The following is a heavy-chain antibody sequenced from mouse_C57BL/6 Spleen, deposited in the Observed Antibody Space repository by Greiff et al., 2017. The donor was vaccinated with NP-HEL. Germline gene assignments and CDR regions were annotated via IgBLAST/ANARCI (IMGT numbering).Heavy chain of an antibody. J-gene: IGHJ4*01. Sequence: QVQLQQPGAELVKPGASVKLSCKASGYTFTSYWMHWVKQRPGQGLEWIGMIHPNSGSTNYNEKFKSKATLTVDKSSSTAYMQLSGLTSEDSAVYYCARGGNLYYYAMDYWGQGTSVTVSS. V-gene: IGHV1-64*01. D-gene: IGHD1-1*02. CDR1: GYTFTSYW. CDR3: ARGGNLYYYAMDY. CDR2: IHPNSGST.